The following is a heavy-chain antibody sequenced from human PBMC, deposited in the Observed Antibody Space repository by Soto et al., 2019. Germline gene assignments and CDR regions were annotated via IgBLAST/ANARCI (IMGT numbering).Heavy chain of an antibody. CDR2: ISYDGSNN. J-gene: IGHJ4*02. CDR3: AKDGLPSHSSGWPHFDY. V-gene: IGHV3-30*18. CDR1: GFTFSSYG. D-gene: IGHD6-19*01. Sequence: QVQLVESGGGVVQPGRSLRLSCAASGFTFSSYGMHWVRQAPGKGLEWVALISYDGSNNNYADSVKGRFTISRDNSKNXXYLQMNSLRVEDTAVYYCAKDGLPSHSSGWPHFDYWGQGTLVTVSS.